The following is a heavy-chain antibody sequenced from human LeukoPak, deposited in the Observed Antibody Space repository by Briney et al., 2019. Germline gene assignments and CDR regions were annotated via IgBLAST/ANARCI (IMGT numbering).Heavy chain of an antibody. J-gene: IGHJ6*02. Sequence: ASVKVSCKASVGTFSSYAISWVRQAPGQGLEWMGGIIPIFGTANYAQKFQGRVTITADESTSTAYMELSSLRSEDTAVYYCARNLRAYDILTGYPIPYYYYGMDVWGQGTTVTVSS. CDR3: ARNLRAYDILTGYPIPYYYYGMDV. CDR2: IIPIFGTA. V-gene: IGHV1-69*13. CDR1: VGTFSSYA. D-gene: IGHD3-9*01.